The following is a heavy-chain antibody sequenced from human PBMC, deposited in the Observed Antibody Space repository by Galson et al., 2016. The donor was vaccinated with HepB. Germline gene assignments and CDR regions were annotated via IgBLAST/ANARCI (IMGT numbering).Heavy chain of an antibody. D-gene: IGHD2/OR15-2a*01. CDR1: GYTFTTSG. CDR2: ISTYSGNT. V-gene: IGHV1-18*01. Sequence: SCKASGYTFTTSGISWVRQAPGQGLEWMGWISTYSGNTKYAQKFQGGLTLTTDSSTTTAYMELRSLRFDDTALYYCWRVVQYRFESWGQGTLVTVSS. CDR3: WRVVQYRFES. J-gene: IGHJ4*02.